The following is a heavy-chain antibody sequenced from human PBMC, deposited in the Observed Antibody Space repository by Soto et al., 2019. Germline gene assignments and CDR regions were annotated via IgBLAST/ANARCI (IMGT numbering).Heavy chain of an antibody. V-gene: IGHV6-1*01. CDR2: TYYRSGWYN. J-gene: IGHJ6*03. CDR3: AGTTSLQWSYMDV. CDR1: GDSVSSNSAA. D-gene: IGHD1-7*01. Sequence: PSQTLSLTCAISGDSVSSNSAAWNWIRQSPSRGLEWLGRTYYRSGWYNDYAVSVKSRITVNPDTSKNQFSLHLNSVTPEDTAVYYCAGTTSLQWSYMDVWDKGTTVTVSS.